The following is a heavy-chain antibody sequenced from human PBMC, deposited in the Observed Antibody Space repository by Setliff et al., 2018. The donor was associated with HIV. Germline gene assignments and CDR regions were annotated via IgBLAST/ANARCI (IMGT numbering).Heavy chain of an antibody. CDR1: GGSITGGSYY. J-gene: IGHJ4*02. Sequence: PSETLSLTCTVSGGSITGGSYYWSWIRQPAGKGLEWIGRIYTSGTTSYNPSLKSRVSISVDTSKNQFSLNLSSVTAADTAVYYCARARESSGSYLWGQGTLVTVSS. V-gene: IGHV4-61*02. CDR3: ARARESSGSYL. CDR2: IYTSGTT. D-gene: IGHD3-10*01.